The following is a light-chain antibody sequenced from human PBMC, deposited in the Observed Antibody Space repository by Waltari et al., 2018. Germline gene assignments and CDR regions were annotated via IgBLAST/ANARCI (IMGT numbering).Light chain of an antibody. CDR2: DAY. J-gene: IGKJ5*01. V-gene: IGKV1-33*01. CDR1: QDITDH. CDR3: QQFDDAPLT. Sequence: DIQLTQSPSSLSASVGDRVTVTCQASQDITDHLNWYQQKPDRAPKLLIFDAYTLETGVPSRFSGSGSGIEFTFTISSLQPEDIGTYYCQQFDDAPLTFGQGTRLDIK.